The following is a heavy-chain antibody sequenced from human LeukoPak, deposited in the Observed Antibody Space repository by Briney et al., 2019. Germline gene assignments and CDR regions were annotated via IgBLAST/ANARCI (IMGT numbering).Heavy chain of an antibody. J-gene: IGHJ3*02. D-gene: IGHD4-23*01. Sequence: GGSLRLSCAASALTFSSYCMKWVSQAPGRGVEWGSYISSSSSTIYYADSVKGRFTISRDNAKNSLYLQMNSLRAEDTAVYYCARGRTVTTVVNDAFDIWGQGTMVTVSS. V-gene: IGHV3-48*01. CDR2: ISSSSSTI. CDR3: ARGRTVTTVVNDAFDI. CDR1: ALTFSSYC.